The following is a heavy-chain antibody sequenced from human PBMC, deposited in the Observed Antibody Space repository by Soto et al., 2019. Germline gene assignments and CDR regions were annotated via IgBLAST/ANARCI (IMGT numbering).Heavy chain of an antibody. CDR2: ISGSGSST. CDR3: AKSRWSDIVLMVSVC. Sequence: EVQLLESGGGLVQPGGSLRLSCAASGFTFSSYAMSWVRQAPGKGLEWVSAISGSGSSTYYPDSVKGRFTISRDNSKNPIYLQLNCLRAEDTAGYYCAKSRWSDIVLMVSVCWGQGTVVTVSS. CDR1: GFTFSSYA. V-gene: IGHV3-23*01. J-gene: IGHJ1*01. D-gene: IGHD2-8*01.